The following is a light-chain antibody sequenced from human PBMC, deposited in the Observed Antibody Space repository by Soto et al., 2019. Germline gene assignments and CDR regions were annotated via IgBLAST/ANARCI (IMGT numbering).Light chain of an antibody. V-gene: IGKV3-20*01. CDR2: GAS. CDR3: QQYSSSPRFT. Sequence: EIVLTQSPGTLSLSPGERATLSCRASQSVSSSYLAWYQQKPGQAPRLLIYGASSRATGIPDRFSGSGSGTDFTNTISRLEHENFAVYYCQQYSSSPRFTFGPGTKVDIK. CDR1: QSVSSSY. J-gene: IGKJ3*01.